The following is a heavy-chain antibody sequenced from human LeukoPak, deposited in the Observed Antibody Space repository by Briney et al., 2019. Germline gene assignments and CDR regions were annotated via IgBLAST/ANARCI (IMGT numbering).Heavy chain of an antibody. CDR2: IYTTGTT. D-gene: IGHD4-17*01. V-gene: IGHV4-61*09. J-gene: IGHJ3*02. CDR1: GGSINSGSYY. CDR3: ARDPQDQDYGDAFDI. Sequence: SQTLSLTCTVSGGSINSGSYYWNWVRQSAGKGLEWIGHIYTTGTTNCSPSLKSRVTMSVDTSKNQFSLKLSSVTAADTAVYYCARDPQDQDYGDAFDIWGQGTMVTVSS.